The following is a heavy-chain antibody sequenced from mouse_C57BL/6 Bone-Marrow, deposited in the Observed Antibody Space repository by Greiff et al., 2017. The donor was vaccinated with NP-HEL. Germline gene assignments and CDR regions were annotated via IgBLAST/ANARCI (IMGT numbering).Heavy chain of an antibody. CDR2: ISDGGSYT. CDR3: ARGLITTVVAGAMDY. V-gene: IGHV5-4*01. D-gene: IGHD1-1*01. J-gene: IGHJ4*01. CDR1: GFTFSSYA. Sequence: EVHLVESGGGLVKPGGSLQLSCAASGFTFSSYAMSWVRQTPEKRLEWVATISDGGSYTYYPDNVKGRFTISRDNAKNNLYLQMSHLKSEDTAMYYCARGLITTVVAGAMDYWGQGTSVTVSS.